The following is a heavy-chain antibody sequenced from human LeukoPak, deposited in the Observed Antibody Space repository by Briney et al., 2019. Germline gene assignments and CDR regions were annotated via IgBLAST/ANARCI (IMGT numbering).Heavy chain of an antibody. CDR1: GFTFSSYG. D-gene: IGHD5-12*01. CDR2: IRYDGSNK. CDR3: AKPYSGYEALFDY. V-gene: IGHV3-30*02. Sequence: RSGGSLRLSCAASGFTFSSYGMHWVRQAPGKGLEWVAFIRYDGSNKYYADSVKGRFTISRDNSKSTLYLQMNSLRAEDTAVYYCAKPYSGYEALFDYWGQGTLVTVSS. J-gene: IGHJ4*02.